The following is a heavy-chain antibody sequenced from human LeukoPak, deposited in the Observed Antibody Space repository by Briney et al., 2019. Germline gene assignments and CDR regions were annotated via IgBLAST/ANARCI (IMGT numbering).Heavy chain of an antibody. CDR3: ARVITIFGVVIDDAFGI. CDR1: GGSFSGYY. D-gene: IGHD3-3*01. J-gene: IGHJ3*02. CDR2: INHSGST. Sequence: NASETLSLTCAVYGGSFSGYYWSWIRQPPGKGLEWIGEINHSGSTNYNPSLKSRVTISVDTSKNQFSLKLSSVTAADTAVYYCARVITIFGVVIDDAFGIWGQGTMVTVSS. V-gene: IGHV4-34*01.